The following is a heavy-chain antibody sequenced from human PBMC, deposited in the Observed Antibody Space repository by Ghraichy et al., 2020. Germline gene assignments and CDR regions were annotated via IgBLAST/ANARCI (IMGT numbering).Heavy chain of an antibody. CDR2: VYSSGST. CDR1: GDSIRGSTHY. D-gene: IGHD1-1*01. CDR3: ARLYDETHTGSANFDY. Sequence: ESLNISCTVSGDSIRGSTHYWGWLRQPPGKGLEWIANVYSSGSTYYNPSFESRFTISVDTSNNQFSLNVKSVTAADTAVYYCARLYDETHTGSANFDYWGPGTLVTVSS. V-gene: IGHV4-39*01. J-gene: IGHJ4*02.